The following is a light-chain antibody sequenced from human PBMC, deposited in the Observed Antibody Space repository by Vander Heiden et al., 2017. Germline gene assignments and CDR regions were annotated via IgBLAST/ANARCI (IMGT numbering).Light chain of an antibody. CDR1: QSVSSF. Sequence: EIVLTQSPATLSLSPGERATLSCRASQSVSSFLAWYQQKPGQAPRLLIYDASSRATGVPARFSGSGSGTDFTLTISSLEPEDLAVYYCQQRSNWPPWTFGQGTKVEIK. J-gene: IGKJ1*01. V-gene: IGKV3-11*01. CDR2: DAS. CDR3: QQRSNWPPWT.